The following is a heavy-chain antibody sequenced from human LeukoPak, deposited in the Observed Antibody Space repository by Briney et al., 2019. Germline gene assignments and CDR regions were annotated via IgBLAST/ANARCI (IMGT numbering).Heavy chain of an antibody. CDR2: ISYDGSNK. D-gene: IGHD6-19*01. J-gene: IGHJ4*02. CDR3: ANLAVARLFDY. V-gene: IGHV3-30-3*01. Sequence: GGSLRLSCAASGFSFSSYAMHWVRQAPGKGLEWVAVISYDGSNKYYADSVKGRFTISRDNSKNTLYLQMNSLRAEDTAVYYCANLAVARLFDYWGQGTLVTVSS. CDR1: GFSFSSYA.